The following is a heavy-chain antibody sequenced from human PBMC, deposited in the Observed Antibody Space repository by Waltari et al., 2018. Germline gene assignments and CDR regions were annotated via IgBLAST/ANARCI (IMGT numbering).Heavy chain of an antibody. Sequence: QVQLVQSGAEVKKPGASVKVSCKASGSTFTGYYMHWVRQAPGQGLGWMGWINPNSGGTNYAQKFQGRVTMTRDTSISTAYMELSRLRSDDTAVYYCARGNGYYDFWSGPPRIWFDPWGQGTLVTVSS. V-gene: IGHV1-2*02. J-gene: IGHJ5*02. CDR1: GSTFTGYY. CDR2: INPNSGGT. D-gene: IGHD3-3*01. CDR3: ARGNGYYDFWSGPPRIWFDP.